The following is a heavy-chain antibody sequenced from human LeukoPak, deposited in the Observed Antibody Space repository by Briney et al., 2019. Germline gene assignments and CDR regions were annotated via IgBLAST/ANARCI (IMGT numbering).Heavy chain of an antibody. CDR1: GYSFTTYW. Sequence: EESLKISCKGSGYSFTTYWIAWVRQMPGKGLEWMGINYAGDSDTRYSPSFQGQVTISADKSISTAYLQWSSLKASDTAMYYCARHVRRYCSSTSCFGWFDPWGQGTLVTVSS. J-gene: IGHJ5*02. D-gene: IGHD2-2*01. CDR3: ARHVRRYCSSTSCFGWFDP. CDR2: NYAGDSDT. V-gene: IGHV5-51*01.